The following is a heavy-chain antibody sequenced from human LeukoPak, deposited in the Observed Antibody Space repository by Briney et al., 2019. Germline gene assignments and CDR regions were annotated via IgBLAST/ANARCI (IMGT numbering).Heavy chain of an antibody. D-gene: IGHD2-8*02. CDR1: GFTFSSYG. V-gene: IGHV3-23*01. Sequence: GGSLRLSCAASGFTFSSYGMHWVRQAPGKGLEWVSSIFPSGGEIHYADSVRGRFTISRDNSKSTLSLQMNSLRAEDTAIYYCATYRQVLLPFESWGQGTLVTVSS. CDR2: IFPSGGEI. J-gene: IGHJ4*02. CDR3: ATYRQVLLPFES.